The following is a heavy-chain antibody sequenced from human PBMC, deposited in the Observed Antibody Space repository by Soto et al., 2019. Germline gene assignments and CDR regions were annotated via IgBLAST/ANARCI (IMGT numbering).Heavy chain of an antibody. V-gene: IGHV4-30-2*01. CDR1: GGSISSGGYS. CDR3: AAGGGLPRYY. D-gene: IGHD1-26*01. J-gene: IGHJ4*02. Sequence: QLQLQESGSGLVKPSQTLSLTCAVSGGSISSGGYSWSWIRQPPGKGLEWIGYIYHSGSTYYNPSVKSPVTISVDRAKNQFSLKLTSVTAADTAVYYCAAGGGLPRYYWGQGTLVTVSS. CDR2: IYHSGST.